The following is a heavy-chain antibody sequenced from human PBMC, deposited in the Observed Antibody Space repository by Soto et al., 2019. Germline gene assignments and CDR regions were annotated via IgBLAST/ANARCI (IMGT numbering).Heavy chain of an antibody. CDR2: IWYDGSNK. Sequence: QVQLVESGGGVVQPGRSLRLSCAASGFTFSSYGMHWVRQAPGKGLEWVAVIWYDGSNKYYADSVKGRFTISRDNSKNTLYLKMNSLRAEDTAVYYCARDHAQITIFGVVTEGFDYWGQGTLVTVSS. D-gene: IGHD3-3*01. CDR1: GFTFSSYG. CDR3: ARDHAQITIFGVVTEGFDY. V-gene: IGHV3-33*01. J-gene: IGHJ4*02.